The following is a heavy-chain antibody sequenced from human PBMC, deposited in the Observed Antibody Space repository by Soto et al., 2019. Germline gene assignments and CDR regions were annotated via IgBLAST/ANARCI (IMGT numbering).Heavy chain of an antibody. CDR1: GFTFSIYA. J-gene: IGHJ3*02. Sequence: EVQLLESGGGLVQPGGSLRLSCAASGFTFSIYAMSWVRQAPGKGLEWVSTISGRGTSTYYADSVKGRFPFARDNAKNTVDLQMNSLRADDAAVYYCSKGRSNGCYDAFDMWGQGTKVTVSS. D-gene: IGHD6-19*01. CDR3: SKGRSNGCYDAFDM. CDR2: ISGRGTST. V-gene: IGHV3-23*01.